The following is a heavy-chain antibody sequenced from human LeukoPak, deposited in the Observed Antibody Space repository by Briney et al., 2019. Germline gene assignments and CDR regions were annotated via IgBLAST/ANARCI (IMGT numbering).Heavy chain of an antibody. CDR1: GFTFSSYG. V-gene: IGHV3-30*02. CDR2: IRYDGSNK. J-gene: IGHJ4*02. CDR3: AKTLGVVTQAKLCFDY. D-gene: IGHD3-3*01. Sequence: GGSLRLSCAASGFTFSSYGMHWVRQAPGKGLEWVAFIRYDGSNKYYADSVKGRFTISRDNSKNTLYLQMNSLRAEDTAVYYCAKTLGVVTQAKLCFDYWGQGTLVTVSS.